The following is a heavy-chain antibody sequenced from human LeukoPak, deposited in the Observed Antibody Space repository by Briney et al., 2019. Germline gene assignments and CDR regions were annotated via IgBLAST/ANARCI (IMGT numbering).Heavy chain of an antibody. CDR1: GFTFSSYG. J-gene: IGHJ4*02. D-gene: IGHD4-23*01. Sequence: PGGSLRLSCAASGFTFSSYGMNWVRQAPGKGLEWVSYIGTSSSTIYYADSVKGRFTISRDNAKNSLYLQVDSLRDGDTAVYYCARHDYGGNSGDYWGQATVVSVCS. CDR2: IGTSSSTI. CDR3: ARHDYGGNSGDY. V-gene: IGHV3-48*02.